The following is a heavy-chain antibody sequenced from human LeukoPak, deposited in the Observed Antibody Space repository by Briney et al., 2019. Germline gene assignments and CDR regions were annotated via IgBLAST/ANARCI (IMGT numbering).Heavy chain of an antibody. Sequence: ASVKVSCKASGYTFTGYYVHWVRQAPGQGLEWMGWINPNSGGTNYAQKFQGRVTMTRDTSISTAYMELSRLRSDDTAVYYCARAAVATGYFDYWGQGTLVTVSS. CDR2: INPNSGGT. V-gene: IGHV1-2*02. CDR1: GYTFTGYY. D-gene: IGHD5-12*01. J-gene: IGHJ4*02. CDR3: ARAAVATGYFDY.